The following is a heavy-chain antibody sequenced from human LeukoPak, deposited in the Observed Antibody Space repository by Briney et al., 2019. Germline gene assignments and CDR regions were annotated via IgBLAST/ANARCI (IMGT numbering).Heavy chain of an antibody. D-gene: IGHD6-19*01. CDR3: ARSAVAGTIFNWFDP. Sequence: SETLSLTYTVSGGSISSYYWSWIRQPAGKGLEWIGRIYTSGSTNYNPSLKSRVTMSVDTSKNQFSLKLSSVTAADTAVYYCARSAVAGTIFNWFDPWGQGTLVTVSS. J-gene: IGHJ5*02. CDR2: IYTSGST. V-gene: IGHV4-4*07. CDR1: GGSISSYY.